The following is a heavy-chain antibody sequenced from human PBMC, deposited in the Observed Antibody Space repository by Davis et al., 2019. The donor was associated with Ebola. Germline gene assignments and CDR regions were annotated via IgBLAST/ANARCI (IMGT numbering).Heavy chain of an antibody. CDR1: GFTFSSYW. J-gene: IGHJ5*02. V-gene: IGHV3-74*01. CDR3: VRGSGGRRFDP. CDR2: INSDGSST. D-gene: IGHD2-15*01. Sequence: GESLKISCAASGFTFSSYWMHWVRQAPGKGLVWVSRINSDGSSTSYADSVKGRFTISRDNAKNTLYLQMNSLRAEDTAVYYCVRGSGGRRFDPWGQGTLVTVSS.